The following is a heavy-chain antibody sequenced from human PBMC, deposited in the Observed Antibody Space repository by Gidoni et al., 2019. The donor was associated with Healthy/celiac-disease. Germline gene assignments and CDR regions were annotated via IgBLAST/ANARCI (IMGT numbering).Heavy chain of an antibody. Sequence: EVQLVESGGGLVQPGRSLRLSCAASGFTFDYYAMHWVRQGPGKGLEGVSGISWNSGSIGYADSVKGRFTISRDNAKNSLYLQMNSLRAEDTALYYCAKDMAAAPYYFDYWGQGTLVTVSS. CDR1: GFTFDYYA. J-gene: IGHJ4*02. D-gene: IGHD6-13*01. CDR3: AKDMAAAPYYFDY. V-gene: IGHV3-9*01. CDR2: ISWNSGSI.